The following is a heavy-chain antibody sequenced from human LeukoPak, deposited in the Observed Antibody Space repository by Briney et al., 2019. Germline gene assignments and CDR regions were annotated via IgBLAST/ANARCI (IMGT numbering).Heavy chain of an antibody. D-gene: IGHD3-22*01. Sequence: ASVKVSCKASGYTFSNYGISWVRQAPGQGLEWMGWISAYNGNTKYAQRFQGRVTMTRDTSTSTVYMELSSLRSEDTAVYYSARGWLRTSSGYYYDYFDYWGQGTLVTVSS. CDR3: ARGWLRTSSGYYYDYFDY. CDR1: GYTFSNYG. CDR2: ISAYNGNT. V-gene: IGHV1-18*01. J-gene: IGHJ4*02.